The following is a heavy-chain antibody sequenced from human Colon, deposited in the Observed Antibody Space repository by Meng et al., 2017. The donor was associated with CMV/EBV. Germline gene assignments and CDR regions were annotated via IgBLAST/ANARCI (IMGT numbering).Heavy chain of an antibody. CDR3: ARGLQNGFFDY. V-gene: IGHV1-18*01. D-gene: IGHD4-11*01. Sequence: ASVKVSCKASGGTFNEYAINWVRQAPGQGLEWMGWINGYNGDTIYAQNLQGRVTMTTDTPTSTAYMEVRSLRSDDTAVYYCARGLQNGFFDYWGQGTLVTVSS. CDR1: GGTFNEYA. CDR2: INGYNGDT. J-gene: IGHJ4*02.